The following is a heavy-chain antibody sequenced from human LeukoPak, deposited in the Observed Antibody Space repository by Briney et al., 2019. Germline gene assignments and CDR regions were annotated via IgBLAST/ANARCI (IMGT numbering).Heavy chain of an antibody. J-gene: IGHJ4*02. Sequence: GGSLRLSCAASGFTFSSYAMPWVRQAPGKGLEWVAVIWDNGSNKYYADSVKGRFTISRDNSKNTLDLQMNSLRAEDTAVYFCARGRREQLWLLLDYWGQGTLVTVSS. D-gene: IGHD5-18*01. CDR2: IWDNGSNK. CDR3: ARGRREQLWLLLDY. V-gene: IGHV3-33*01. CDR1: GFTFSSYA.